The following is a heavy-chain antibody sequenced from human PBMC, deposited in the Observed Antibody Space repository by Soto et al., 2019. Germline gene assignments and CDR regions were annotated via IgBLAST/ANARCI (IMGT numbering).Heavy chain of an antibody. Sequence: GGSLRLSCAASGFTFSSYSLHWVRQAPGKGLEWVAVISSDGSTTYYADSVKGRFTVSRDNSRNTLYLQMNSLRADDTAVYYCAKDYGSGWSVDYWGQGALVTVSS. V-gene: IGHV3-30*04. CDR3: AKDYGSGWSVDY. CDR2: ISSDGSTT. D-gene: IGHD6-19*01. J-gene: IGHJ4*02. CDR1: GFTFSSYS.